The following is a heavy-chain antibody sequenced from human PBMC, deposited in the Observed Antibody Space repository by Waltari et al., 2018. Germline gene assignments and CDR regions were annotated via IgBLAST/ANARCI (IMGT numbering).Heavy chain of an antibody. CDR1: GGTFSSYA. J-gene: IGHJ4*02. CDR2: IIPILGIA. V-gene: IGHV1-69*04. CDR3: ASHVDTAMARNLPFDY. D-gene: IGHD5-18*01. Sequence: QVQLVQSGAEVKKPGSSVKVSCKASGGTFSSYAISWVRQAPGQGLEWMGRIIPILGIANYAQKFQGRVTITADKSTSTAYMELSSLRSEDTAVYYCASHVDTAMARNLPFDYWGQGTLVTVSS.